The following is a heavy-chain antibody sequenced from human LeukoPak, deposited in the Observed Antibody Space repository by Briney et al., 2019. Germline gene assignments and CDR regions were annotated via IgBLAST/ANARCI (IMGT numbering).Heavy chain of an antibody. CDR3: AKSSTHRYNWKSGQLHDTFDI. V-gene: IGHV1-2*02. J-gene: IGHJ3*02. D-gene: IGHD1-20*01. Sequence: ASVKVSCKASGYTFTGYYIHWVRQAPGQGLEWMGWINPNSGGTNYAQKFQGRVTMTRDTSISTAYMELSRLRSDDTAVYYCAKSSTHRYNWKSGQLHDTFDIWGQGTMVTVSS. CDR1: GYTFTGYY. CDR2: INPNSGGT.